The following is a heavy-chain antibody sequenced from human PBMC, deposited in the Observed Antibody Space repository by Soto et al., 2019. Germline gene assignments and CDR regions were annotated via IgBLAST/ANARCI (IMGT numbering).Heavy chain of an antibody. J-gene: IGHJ6*02. D-gene: IGHD3-10*01. V-gene: IGHV1-18*01. CDR2: ISAYNGTA. Sequence: ASVKVSCKASGYTFTSYGFNWVRQAPGQGLEWMGWISAYNGTANYAQRFQGGVTITADKSTSTAYMELSSLRSEDTAVYYCASASYYYGSGSPPPPYYYYGMDVWGQGTTVTVSS. CDR1: GYTFTSYG. CDR3: ASASYYYGSGSPPPPYYYYGMDV.